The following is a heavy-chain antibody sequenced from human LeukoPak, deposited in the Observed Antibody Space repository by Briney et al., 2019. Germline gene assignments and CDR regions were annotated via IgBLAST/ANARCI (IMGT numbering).Heavy chain of an antibody. D-gene: IGHD4/OR15-4a*01. CDR3: ATERVPNIVY. J-gene: IGHJ4*02. CDR2: INPNSGGT. V-gene: IGHV1-2*02. CDR1: GYTFTGHY. Sequence: ASVKVSCKASGYTFTGHYMHWVRQAPGQGLEWMGWINPNSGGTNYAQKFQGRVTMTRDTSISTTYMELTRLTSDDTAMYYCATERVPNIVYWGQGTLVTVSS.